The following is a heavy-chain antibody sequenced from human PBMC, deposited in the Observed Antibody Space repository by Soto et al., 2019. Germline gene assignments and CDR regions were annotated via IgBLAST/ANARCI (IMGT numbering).Heavy chain of an antibody. D-gene: IGHD3-9*01. CDR2: ISAHNGNT. CDR1: GYTFTSYG. CDR3: ARALTPTDY. J-gene: IGHJ4*02. Sequence: QVQLVQSGAEVKKPGASVKVSCKTSGYTFTSYGISWVRQAPGQGLEWMGWISAHNGNTIYAQKIRGRVTMTTDTSTSTACMELRSLRSDDTAVYYCARALTPTDYWGQGTLVTVSS. V-gene: IGHV1-18*01.